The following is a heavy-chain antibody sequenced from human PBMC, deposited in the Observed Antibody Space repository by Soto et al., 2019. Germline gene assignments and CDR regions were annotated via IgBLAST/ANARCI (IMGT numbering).Heavy chain of an antibody. CDR1: GFTFSSYV. D-gene: IGHD3-9*01. J-gene: IGHJ4*02. CDR3: TREHTDWYQFDA. Sequence: EVQLLDSGGGLVQPGESLRLSCAASGFTFSSYVITWVRQAPGKGLEWVSAISGSGSNTYYADFVKGRFTISRDNSKYTVFLQMNNLRAEDTALYYCTREHTDWYQFDAWGQGTPVTVSS. V-gene: IGHV3-23*01. CDR2: ISGSGSNT.